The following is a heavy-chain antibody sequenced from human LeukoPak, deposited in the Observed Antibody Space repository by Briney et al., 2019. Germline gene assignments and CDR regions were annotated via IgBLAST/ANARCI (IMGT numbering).Heavy chain of an antibody. CDR1: GGFISSYY. Sequence: SETLSLTCSVSGGFISSYYWSWIRQPPGKGLEWIGYIYYSGSTNYNPSLKSRVTISVDTSKNQFSLKLSSVTAADTAVYYCARNDFWSGYRMDVWGKGTTVTVSS. CDR2: IYYSGST. D-gene: IGHD3-3*01. CDR3: ARNDFWSGYRMDV. V-gene: IGHV4-59*01. J-gene: IGHJ6*04.